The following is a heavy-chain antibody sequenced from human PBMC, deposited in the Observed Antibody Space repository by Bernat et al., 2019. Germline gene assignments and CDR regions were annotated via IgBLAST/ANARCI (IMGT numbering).Heavy chain of an antibody. CDR3: AKKSLRVQGYFQH. J-gene: IGHJ1*01. V-gene: IGHV3-23*01. Sequence: EAQLLESGGGLVQPGGSLRLSCAASGFTFSSYAMSWVRQAPGKGLEWVSAISGSGGSTYYADSVKGRFTISRDNSKNTLYLQMNSLRAEDTAVYYCAKKSLRVQGYFQHWGQGTLVTVSS. CDR1: GFTFSSYA. CDR2: ISGSGGST.